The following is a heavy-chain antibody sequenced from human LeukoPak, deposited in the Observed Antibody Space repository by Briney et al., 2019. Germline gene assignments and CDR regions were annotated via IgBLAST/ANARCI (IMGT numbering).Heavy chain of an antibody. Sequence: GGSVRLSCAASGFTFSNYAMHSVRQAAGKGLEWVSLISSGGTYEYYADSVKGRFTISRDNSKNTLYLQMSSLRAEDTAVFYCAKGVYGDYEDFYYFDYWGQGTLVTVSS. CDR2: ISSGGTYE. D-gene: IGHD4-17*01. V-gene: IGHV3-30*07. CDR1: GFTFSNYA. CDR3: AKGVYGDYEDFYYFDY. J-gene: IGHJ4*02.